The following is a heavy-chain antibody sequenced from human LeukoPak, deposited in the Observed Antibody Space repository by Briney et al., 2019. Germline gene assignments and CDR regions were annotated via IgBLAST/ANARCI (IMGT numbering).Heavy chain of an antibody. D-gene: IGHD6-19*01. CDR1: VGSFSGYC. V-gene: IGHV4-34*01. CDR2: ITHSGNT. CDR3: ARQQWLGRSPFDY. J-gene: IGHJ4*02. Sequence: PSETLSLTCAVYVGSFSGYCWNWIRQSPGKGLEWVGEITHSGNTNYNPSLKSRVTISIDTSKNQFSLKLSSVTAADTAVYYCARQQWLGRSPFDYWGQGTLGTVSS.